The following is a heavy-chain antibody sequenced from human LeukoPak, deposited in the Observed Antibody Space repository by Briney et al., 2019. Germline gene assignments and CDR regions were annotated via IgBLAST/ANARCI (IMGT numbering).Heavy chain of an antibody. CDR2: IYYSGST. CDR3: ARAPSQRPDYGDYSVSGFDY. J-gene: IGHJ4*02. V-gene: IGHV4-39*07. CDR1: GGSISSSSYY. D-gene: IGHD4-17*01. Sequence: PSETLSLTCTVSGGSISSSSYYWGWIRQPPGKGLEWIGSIYYSGSTNYNPSLKSRVTISVDTSKKRFSLKLSSVTAADTAVYYCARAPSQRPDYGDYSVSGFDYWGQGTLVTVSS.